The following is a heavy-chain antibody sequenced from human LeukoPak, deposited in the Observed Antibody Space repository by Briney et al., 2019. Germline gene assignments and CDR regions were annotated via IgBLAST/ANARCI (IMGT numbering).Heavy chain of an antibody. Sequence: PSETLSLTCTVSGGSISSYYWSWIRQPAGKGLEWIGRIYTSGSTNYNPSLKSRVTMSVDTSKNQFSLKLSSVTAADTAVYYCARDQEWLVQDYYYYYMDVWGKGTTVTASS. J-gene: IGHJ6*03. V-gene: IGHV4-4*07. D-gene: IGHD6-19*01. CDR2: IYTSGST. CDR1: GGSISSYY. CDR3: ARDQEWLVQDYYYYYMDV.